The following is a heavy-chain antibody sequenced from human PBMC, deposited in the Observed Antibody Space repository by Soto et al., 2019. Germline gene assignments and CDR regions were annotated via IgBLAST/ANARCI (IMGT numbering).Heavy chain of an antibody. CDR1: GYSISSSNW. V-gene: IGHV4-28*01. CDR3: ARREIQGPIDY. D-gene: IGHD1-26*01. CDR2: IYYSGTT. Sequence: QLQLQESGPGLVKPSDTLSLTCAVSGYSISSSNWWGWIRQPPGKGLERIGYIYYSGTTYYNPSLKSGGTMSVDTSKNQFFLKLSSVTAVDTAVYYCARREIQGPIDYWGQGTLVTVSS. J-gene: IGHJ4*02.